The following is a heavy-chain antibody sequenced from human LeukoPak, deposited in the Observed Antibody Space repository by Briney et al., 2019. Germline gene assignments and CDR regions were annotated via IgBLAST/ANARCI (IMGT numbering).Heavy chain of an antibody. V-gene: IGHV3-30*02. J-gene: IGHJ4*02. CDR1: GLTLSSNG. D-gene: IGHD3-10*01. Sequence: HPGGSLRLSCAASGLTLSSNGMHWVRQAPGKGLEWVAFIRYDESNKYYADSVKGRFTISRDNSKNTVYLQMNSLRAEDTAVYYCAISRGRWEILDYWGQGTLVTVSS. CDR3: AISRGRWEILDY. CDR2: IRYDESNK.